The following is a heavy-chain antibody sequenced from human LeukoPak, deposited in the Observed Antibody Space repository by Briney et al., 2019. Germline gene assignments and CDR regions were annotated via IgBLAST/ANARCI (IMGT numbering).Heavy chain of an antibody. V-gene: IGHV4-34*01. CDR3: ARPGYCSGGSCYPDWFDP. D-gene: IGHD2-15*01. J-gene: IGHJ5*02. CDR1: GGYFSGYY. Sequence: SETLSLTCAVYGGYFSGYYWSWIRQPPGKGLEWIGEINHSGSTNYNPSLKSRVTIPVDTSKNQFSLKLSPVTAADTAVYYCARPGYCSGGSCYPDWFDPWGQGTLVTVSS. CDR2: INHSGST.